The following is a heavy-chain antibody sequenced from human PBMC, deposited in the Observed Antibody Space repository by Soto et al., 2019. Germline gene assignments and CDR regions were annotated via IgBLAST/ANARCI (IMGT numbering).Heavy chain of an antibody. Sequence: LSLTCAVYGGSFSGYYWSWIRQPPGKGLEWIGEINHSGSTNYNPSLKSRVTISVDTSKNQFSLKLSSVTAADTAVYYCARVPWDYDFWSGYFRNDYYYYMDVWGKGTTVTVSS. D-gene: IGHD3-3*01. V-gene: IGHV4-34*01. CDR3: ARVPWDYDFWSGYFRNDYYYYMDV. CDR1: GGSFSGYY. J-gene: IGHJ6*03. CDR2: INHSGST.